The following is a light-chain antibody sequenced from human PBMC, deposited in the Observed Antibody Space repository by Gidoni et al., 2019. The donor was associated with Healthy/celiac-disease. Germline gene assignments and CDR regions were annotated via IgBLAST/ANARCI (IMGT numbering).Light chain of an antibody. J-gene: IGKJ4*01. Sequence: EIVLTHSPATLSLSPGERATLSCRASQSVSSYLAWYQQKPGQAPRLLIYYASNRATGIPARFSGSGSGTDFTLTISRLEPEDFAVYYCQQRSNWPPRLTFGGGTKVEIK. CDR3: QQRSNWPPRLT. CDR2: YAS. CDR1: QSVSSY. V-gene: IGKV3-11*01.